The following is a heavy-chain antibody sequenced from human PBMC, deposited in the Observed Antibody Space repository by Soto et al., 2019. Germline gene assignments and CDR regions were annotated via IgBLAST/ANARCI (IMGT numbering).Heavy chain of an antibody. CDR1: GFIFTDFG. CDR3: AKDYRYSYGGIIEYSQH. V-gene: IGHV3-23*01. Sequence: PGGSLRLSCAASGFIFTDFGVSWVRRAPGKGLEWVSAISGSGGSTYYADSVKGRFTISRDNSKNTLYLQMNSLRAEDTAVYYCAKDYRYSYGGIIEYSQHWGQGTLVTVSS. D-gene: IGHD5-18*01. CDR2: ISGSGGST. J-gene: IGHJ1*01.